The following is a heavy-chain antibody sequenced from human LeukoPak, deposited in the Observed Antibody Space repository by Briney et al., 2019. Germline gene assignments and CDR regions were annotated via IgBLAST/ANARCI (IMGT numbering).Heavy chain of an antibody. CDR1: GGSFSGYY. V-gene: IGHV4-34*01. CDR3: ARTIVVVPAADKSGWFDP. Sequence: SETLSLTCAVYGGSFSGYYWSWLRQPPGKGLEWLGEINHSGSTNYNPSLKSRVTISVDTSKNQFSLKLSSVTAADTAVYYCARTIVVVPAADKSGWFDPWGQGTLVTVSS. CDR2: INHSGST. D-gene: IGHD2-2*01. J-gene: IGHJ5*02.